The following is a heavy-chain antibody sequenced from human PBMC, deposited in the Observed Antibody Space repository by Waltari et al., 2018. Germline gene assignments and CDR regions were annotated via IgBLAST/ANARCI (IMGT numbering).Heavy chain of an antibody. CDR2: IIPIFGTA. CDR1: GGTFSSYA. CDR3: ARGVVDYYDSSGYTVQH. J-gene: IGHJ1*01. V-gene: IGHV1-69*01. Sequence: QVQLVQSGAEVKKPGSSVKVSCKASGGTFSSYAISWVRQAPGQGREWMGGIIPIFGTANYAQKFQGRVTITADESTSTAYMELSSLRSEDTAVYYCARGVVDYYDSSGYTVQHWGQGTLVTVSS. D-gene: IGHD3-22*01.